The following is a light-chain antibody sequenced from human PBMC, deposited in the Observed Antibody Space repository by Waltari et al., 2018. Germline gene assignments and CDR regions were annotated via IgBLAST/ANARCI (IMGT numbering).Light chain of an antibody. CDR2: RNN. Sequence: QSVLTQPPSASGTPGQRVTISCSGSSSNIGSNYVYWYQQLPGTAPKLLIYRNNQWPSGVPDRFSGSKSGTSASLAISGRRSEDEADYYCAAWDDSLSGRVFGGGTKLTVL. CDR1: SSNIGSNY. J-gene: IGLJ3*02. V-gene: IGLV1-47*01. CDR3: AAWDDSLSGRV.